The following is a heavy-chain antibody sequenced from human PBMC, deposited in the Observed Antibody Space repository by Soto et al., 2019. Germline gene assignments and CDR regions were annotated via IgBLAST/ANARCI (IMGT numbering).Heavy chain of an antibody. V-gene: IGHV3-21*01. J-gene: IGHJ4*02. CDR1: GFTFSSYS. CDR2: ISSSSSYI. Sequence: PGGSLRHSCAASGFTFSSYSMNWVRQAPGKGLEWVSSISSSSSYIYYADSVKGRFTISRDNAKNSLYLQMNSLRAEDTAVYYCARDRVYSYAVYYFDYWGQGTLVTVSS. CDR3: ARDRVYSYAVYYFDY. D-gene: IGHD5-18*01.